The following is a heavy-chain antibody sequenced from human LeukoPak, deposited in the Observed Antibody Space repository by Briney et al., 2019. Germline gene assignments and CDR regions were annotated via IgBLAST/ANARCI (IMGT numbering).Heavy chain of an antibody. CDR3: AREEWLRGDYFDY. V-gene: IGHV4-30-4*01. CDR1: GGSISSGDYY. Sequence: PSQTLSLTCTVSGGSISSGDYYWSWIRQPPGKGLEWIGYIYYSGSTYYNPSLKSRVTISVDTSKNQFSLKLSSVTAADAAVFFCAREEWLRGDYFDYGGRGTGVPVSS. D-gene: IGHD5-12*01. J-gene: IGHJ4*02. CDR2: IYYSGST.